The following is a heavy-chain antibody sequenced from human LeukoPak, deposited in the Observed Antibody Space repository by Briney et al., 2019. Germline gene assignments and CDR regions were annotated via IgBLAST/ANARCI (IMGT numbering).Heavy chain of an antibody. CDR1: GFTFSSYG. Sequence: GRSLRLSCAASGFTFSSYGVHWVRQAPGKGLEWVAVISYDGSNKYYADSVKGRFTISRDNSKNTLYLQMNSLRAEDTAVYYCAKDHCGGDCYLFDYWGQGTLVTVSS. J-gene: IGHJ4*02. D-gene: IGHD2-21*02. V-gene: IGHV3-30*18. CDR3: AKDHCGGDCYLFDY. CDR2: ISYDGSNK.